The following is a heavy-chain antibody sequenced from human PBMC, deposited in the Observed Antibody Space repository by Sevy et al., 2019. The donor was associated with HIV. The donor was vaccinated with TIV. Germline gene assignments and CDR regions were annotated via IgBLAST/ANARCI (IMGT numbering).Heavy chain of an antibody. J-gene: IGHJ3*01. CDR1: EYPFTTYS. CDR2: LRPNSGET. Sequence: ASVKVSCRATEYPFTTYSIDLFRQVAGRGFEWLGWLRPNSGETAYAPSFQGRLTFTRDTSISTAYMELSSLTSDDTAIYYCARWGGESMDRFDVWGRGTMVTVSS. CDR3: ARWGGESMDRFDV. D-gene: IGHD3-10*01. V-gene: IGHV1-8*01.